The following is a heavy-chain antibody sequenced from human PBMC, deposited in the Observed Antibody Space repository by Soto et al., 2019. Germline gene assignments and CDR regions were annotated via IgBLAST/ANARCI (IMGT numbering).Heavy chain of an antibody. CDR2: ISGYNGNT. CDR3: AREGPPSLT. D-gene: IGHD2-2*01. V-gene: IGHV1-18*01. CDR1: GYTFTSYY. Sequence: QVQLVQSGAEVKKPGASVKVSCNASGYTFTSYYCSWVRQALGQGLEWMVWISGYNGNTNYAPKLQGRVTVTTDTSTSTAYMELRSLKSDDTAVYYCAREGPPSLTWGQGTLVSVSS. J-gene: IGHJ5*02.